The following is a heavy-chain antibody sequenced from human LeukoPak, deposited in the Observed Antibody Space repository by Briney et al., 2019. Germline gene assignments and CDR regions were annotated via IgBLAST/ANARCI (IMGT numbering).Heavy chain of an antibody. CDR3: AKRADYGGNSYDY. CDR2: INSDGSST. D-gene: IGHD4-23*01. V-gene: IGHV3-74*01. Sequence: PGRSLRLSCAASGFTFSSYGMHWVRQAPGKGLVWVSRINSDGSSTSYADSVKGRFTISRDNAKNTLYLQMNSLRAEDTAVFYCAKRADYGGNSYDYWGQGTLVTVSS. J-gene: IGHJ4*02. CDR1: GFTFSSYG.